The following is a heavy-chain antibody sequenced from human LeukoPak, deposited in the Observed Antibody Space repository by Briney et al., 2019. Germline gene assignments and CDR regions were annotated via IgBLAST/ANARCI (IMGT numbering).Heavy chain of an antibody. CDR1: GGTFSSYA. D-gene: IGHD4-11*01. J-gene: IGHJ4*02. CDR3: ARVLRLQYYFDY. CDR2: INPNSGGT. Sequence: GASVKVSCKASGGTFSSYAISWVRQAPGQGLEWMGWINPNSGGTNYAQKFQGRVTMTRDTSISTAYMELSRLRSDDTAVYYCARVLRLQYYFDYWGQGTLVTVSS. V-gene: IGHV1-2*02.